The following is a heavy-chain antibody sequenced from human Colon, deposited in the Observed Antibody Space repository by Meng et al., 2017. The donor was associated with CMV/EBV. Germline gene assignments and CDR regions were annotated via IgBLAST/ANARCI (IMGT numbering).Heavy chain of an antibody. CDR2: IYNSGSD. V-gene: IGHV4-39*07. J-gene: IGHJ4*02. CDR3: ARVVLNFFDY. CDR1: GGSFTSNSYF. Sequence: QLHLEESGPGLVKPSETLSLTCTVSGGSFTSNSYFWGWIRQPPGKGLEYIGSIYNSGSDYYNPSLKSRVTISLDTSKNQFSLKLSSVTAADTAMYYCARVVLNFFDYWGQGTLVTVSS. D-gene: IGHD3-10*02.